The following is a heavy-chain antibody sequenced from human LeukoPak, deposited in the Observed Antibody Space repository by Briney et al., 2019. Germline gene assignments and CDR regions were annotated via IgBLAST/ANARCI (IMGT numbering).Heavy chain of an antibody. CDR3: ARHDGSGIAAAGIDY. CDR2: IYPGDCDT. CDR1: GSRFTSYW. J-gene: IGHJ4*02. D-gene: IGHD6-13*01. V-gene: IGHV5-51*01. Sequence: GGSLKISFKGSGSRFTSYWIGWGRPGPGKGGEGMGMIYPGDCDTRYSPAFQGQVNISADKSISTAYLQWSSLKASDTAMYYCARHDGSGIAAAGIDYWGQGTLVTVSS.